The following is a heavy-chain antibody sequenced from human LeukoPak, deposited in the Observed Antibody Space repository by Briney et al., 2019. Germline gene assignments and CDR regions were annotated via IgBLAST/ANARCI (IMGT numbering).Heavy chain of an antibody. CDR3: ARGCLHLRDYAYYFDY. V-gene: IGHV4-34*01. CDR2: INHSGST. D-gene: IGHD4-17*01. CDR1: GGSFSGYY. J-gene: IGHJ4*02. Sequence: PSETLSLTCAVYGGSFSGYYWSWIRQPPGKGLEWIGEINHSGSTNYNPSLKSRVTISVDTSKNQFSLKLSSVTAADTAVYYCARGCLHLRDYAYYFDYWGQGTLVTVSS.